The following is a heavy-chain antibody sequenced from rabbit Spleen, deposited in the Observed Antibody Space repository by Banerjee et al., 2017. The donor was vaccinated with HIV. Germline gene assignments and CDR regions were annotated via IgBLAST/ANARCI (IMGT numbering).Heavy chain of an antibody. CDR1: GFSFSSAYW. V-gene: IGHV1S45*01. J-gene: IGHJ2*01. CDR3: ARERNGGGGGAYEL. CDR2: IDAGRNGKS. Sequence: QEQLEESGGDLVKPEGSLTLTCTASGFSFSSAYWICWVRQAPGKGPEWIACIDAGRNGKSYYASWARGRFTISRTSSTTVTLQMSSLTDADTAAYFCARERNGGGGGAYELWGPGTLVTVS. D-gene: IGHD6-1*01.